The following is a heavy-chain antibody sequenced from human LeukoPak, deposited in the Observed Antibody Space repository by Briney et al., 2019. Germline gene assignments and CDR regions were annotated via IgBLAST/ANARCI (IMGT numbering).Heavy chain of an antibody. J-gene: IGHJ4*02. CDR3: ARFTAAAAGIDASDY. CDR1: GYSFTSYW. Sequence: GESLKISCKGSGYSFTSYWIGWVRQMPGKGLEWMGIIYPGDSDTRYSPSLQGQVTISADKSISTAYLQWSSLKASDTAMYYCARFTAAAAGIDASDYWGQGTLVTVSS. V-gene: IGHV5-51*01. D-gene: IGHD6-13*01. CDR2: IYPGDSDT.